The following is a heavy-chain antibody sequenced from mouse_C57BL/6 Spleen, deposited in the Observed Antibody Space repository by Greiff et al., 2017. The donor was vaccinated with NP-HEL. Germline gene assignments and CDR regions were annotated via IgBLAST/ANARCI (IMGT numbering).Heavy chain of an antibody. J-gene: IGHJ3*01. CDR2: ISDGGSYT. CDR3: AREGELTGTWFAY. V-gene: IGHV5-4*01. D-gene: IGHD4-1*01. CDR1: GFTFSSYA. Sequence: EVQEVESGGGLVKPGGSLKLSCAASGFTFSSYAMSWVRQTPEKRLEWVATISDGGSYTYYPDNVKGRFTISRDNAKNNLYLQMSHLKSEDTAMYYWAREGELTGTWFAYWGQGTLVTVSA.